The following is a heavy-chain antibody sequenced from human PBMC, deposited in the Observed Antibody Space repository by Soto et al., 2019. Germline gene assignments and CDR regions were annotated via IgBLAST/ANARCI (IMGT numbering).Heavy chain of an antibody. J-gene: IGHJ6*02. CDR2: INPSGGST. V-gene: IGHV1-46*01. Sequence: GASVKVSCKASGYTFTSYYMHWVRQAPGQGLEWMGIINPSGGSTSYAQKFQGRVTMTRDTSTSTVYMELSSLRSEDTAVYYCARTLLVGDNAYYYGMDVWGQGTTVTVSS. CDR3: ARTLLVGDNAYYYGMDV. CDR1: GYTFTSYY. D-gene: IGHD4-17*01.